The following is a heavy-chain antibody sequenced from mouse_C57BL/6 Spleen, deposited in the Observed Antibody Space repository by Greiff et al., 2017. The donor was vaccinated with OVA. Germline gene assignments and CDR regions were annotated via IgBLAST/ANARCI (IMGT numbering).Heavy chain of an antibody. CDR2: ISSGGDYI. Sequence: EVKLVESGEGLVKPGGSLKLSCAASGFTFSSYAMSWVRQTPEKRLEWVAYISSGGDYIYYADTVKGRFTISRDNARNTLYLQMSSLKSEDTAMYYCTRAPDDGYYAMDYWGQGTSVTVSS. CDR1: GFTFSSYA. J-gene: IGHJ4*01. V-gene: IGHV5-9-1*02. D-gene: IGHD2-3*01. CDR3: TRAPDDGYYAMDY.